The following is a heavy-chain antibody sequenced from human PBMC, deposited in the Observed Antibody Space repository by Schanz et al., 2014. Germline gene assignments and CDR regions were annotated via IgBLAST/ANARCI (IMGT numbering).Heavy chain of an antibody. J-gene: IGHJ6*03. V-gene: IGHV3-30*03. CDR2: MSYDGSNK. D-gene: IGHD2-21*02. Sequence: AQLVESGGNLVQPGGSLRLSCVASGFTFSSHSMNWVRQAPGKGLEWVAVMSYDGSNKYYADSVKGRFTISRDTPKNTLYVQMNSLRADDTAVYYCARPSDSSWYMDVWGKGTTVTVSS. CDR3: ARPSDSSWYMDV. CDR1: GFTFSSHS.